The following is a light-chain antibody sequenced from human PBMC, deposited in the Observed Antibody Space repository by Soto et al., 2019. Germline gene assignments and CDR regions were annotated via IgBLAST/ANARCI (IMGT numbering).Light chain of an antibody. J-gene: IGKJ2*01. CDR3: QQYGSSPYT. CDR2: GAS. Sequence: IVLTQSPGTLSLSPGERATLSCRASQSVTSNYLAWYQQKPGQAARLLIYGASNSATAIAARFSGSGSATDFTLTISRVDPEDFAVYYCQQYGSSPYTFGQGTRLDI. CDR1: QSVTSNY. V-gene: IGKV3-20*01.